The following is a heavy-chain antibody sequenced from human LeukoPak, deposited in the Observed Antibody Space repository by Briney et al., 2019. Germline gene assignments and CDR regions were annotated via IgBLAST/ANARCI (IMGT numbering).Heavy chain of an antibody. J-gene: IGHJ4*02. D-gene: IGHD3-22*01. V-gene: IGHV3-23*01. CDR3: AKDNNDGYYDY. CDR1: GCTFSSYA. Sequence: PGGSLRLPCAASGCTFSSYALIWVRQPPPKELEWVSAISGSGGSTYYADSVKGRFTISRDNSKNTLYLQMNSLRAEDTAVYYCAKDNNDGYYDYWGQGTLVTVSS. CDR2: ISGSGGST.